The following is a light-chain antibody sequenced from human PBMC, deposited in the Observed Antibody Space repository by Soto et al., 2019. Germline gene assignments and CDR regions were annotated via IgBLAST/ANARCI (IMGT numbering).Light chain of an antibody. CDR1: QSVSSY. V-gene: IGKV3-11*01. Sequence: EIVLTQSPATLSLSPGERATLSCRASQSVSSYLAWYQQKPGQAPRLLIYDASNRATGIPARFSGSGSGTDFTLTISSLEPEDFAVYYCQQHCNWPPITFGQGTRLEIK. CDR2: DAS. J-gene: IGKJ5*01. CDR3: QQHCNWPPIT.